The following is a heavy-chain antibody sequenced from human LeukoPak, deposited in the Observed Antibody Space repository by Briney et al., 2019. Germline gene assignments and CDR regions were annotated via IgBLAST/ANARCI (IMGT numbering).Heavy chain of an antibody. CDR1: GGSISSYY. CDR2: IYYSGST. CDR3: ARYIWGSYPTFEDY. Sequence: SETLSLTCTVSGGSISSYYWSWIRQPPGKGLEWIGDIYYSGSTNYNPSLKSRVTISVDTSKNQFSLKLSSVTAADTAVYSCARYIWGSYPTFEDYWGQGTLVTVSS. J-gene: IGHJ4*02. D-gene: IGHD3-16*02. V-gene: IGHV4-59*01.